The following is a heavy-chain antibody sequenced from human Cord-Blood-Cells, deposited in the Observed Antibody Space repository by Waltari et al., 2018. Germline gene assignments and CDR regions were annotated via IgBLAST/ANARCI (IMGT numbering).Heavy chain of an antibody. CDR1: GFTFSSSC. D-gene: IGHD2-15*01. J-gene: IGHJ6*02. V-gene: IGHV3-30-3*01. Sequence: QVQLVESGGGVVQPGRSLRLSCAASGFTFSSSCMPWVGPTPGKGLEWVAVISYDGSNKYYADSVKGRFTISRDNSKNTLYLQMNSLRAEDTAVYYCARDCKKGGRYYYGMDVWGQGTTVTVSS. CDR3: ARDCKKGGRYYYGMDV. CDR2: ISYDGSNK.